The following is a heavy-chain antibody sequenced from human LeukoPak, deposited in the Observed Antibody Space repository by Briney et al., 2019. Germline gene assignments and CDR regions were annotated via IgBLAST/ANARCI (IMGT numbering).Heavy chain of an antibody. V-gene: IGHV3-23*01. Sequence: GGSLRLSCEASGFTFSNYALGWVRQAPGKGLEWVSTICGSGSCTYYADSVKGRFTISRDNSRNTLSLQMNSLRVEDAALYYCAKHDLSGSYFVYWGQGTLVTVSS. J-gene: IGHJ4*02. CDR1: GFTFSNYA. CDR3: AKHDLSGSYFVY. D-gene: IGHD3-10*01. CDR2: ICGSGSCT.